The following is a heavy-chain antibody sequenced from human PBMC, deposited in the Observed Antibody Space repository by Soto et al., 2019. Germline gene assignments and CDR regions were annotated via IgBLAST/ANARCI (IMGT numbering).Heavy chain of an antibody. CDR1: GFTFSSYS. CDR3: ARDLGYSSGWYYFDY. CDR2: ISSSSSYI. V-gene: IGHV3-21*01. Sequence: ESGGGLVKPGGSLRLSCAASGFTFSSYSMNWVRQAPGKGLEWVSSISSSSSYIYYADSVKGRFTISRDNAKNSLYLQMNSLRAEDTAVYYCARDLGYSSGWYYFDYWGQGTLVTVSS. D-gene: IGHD6-19*01. J-gene: IGHJ4*02.